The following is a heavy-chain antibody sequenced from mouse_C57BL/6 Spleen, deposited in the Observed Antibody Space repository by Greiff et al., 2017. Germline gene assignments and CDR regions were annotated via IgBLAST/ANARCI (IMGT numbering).Heavy chain of an antibody. D-gene: IGHD1-2*01. V-gene: IGHV1-82*01. CDR3: ARYGYGYFDY. J-gene: IGHJ2*01. CDR1: GYAFSSSW. Sequence: VKLMESGPELVKPGASVKISCKASGYAFSSSWMNWVKQRPGKGLEWIGRIYPGDGDTNYNGKFKGKATLTADKSSSTAYMQLSSLTSEDSAVYFCARYGYGYFDYWGQGTTLTVSS. CDR2: IYPGDGDT.